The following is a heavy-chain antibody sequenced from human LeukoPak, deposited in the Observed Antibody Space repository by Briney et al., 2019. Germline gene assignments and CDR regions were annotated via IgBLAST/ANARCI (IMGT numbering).Heavy chain of an antibody. J-gene: IGHJ4*02. CDR3: AKVSRRGYSYGYFDY. CDR2: ISGSGGRT. D-gene: IGHD5-18*01. CDR1: GFTFSSYA. Sequence: GSLRLSCAASGFTFSSYAMSWVRQARGEGLEWVSAISGSGGRTYYADSVKGRFTISRDNSKNTLYLQMNSLRAEDTAVYYCAKVSRRGYSYGYFDYWGQGTLVTVSS. V-gene: IGHV3-23*01.